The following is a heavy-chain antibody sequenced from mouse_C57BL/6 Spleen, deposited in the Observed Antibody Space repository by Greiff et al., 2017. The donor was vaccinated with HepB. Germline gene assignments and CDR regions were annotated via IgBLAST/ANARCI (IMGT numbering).Heavy chain of an antibody. CDR2: IRSKSSNYAT. V-gene: IGHV10-3*01. Sequence: EVMLVESGGGLVQPKGSLKLSCAASGFTFNTYAMHWVRQAPGKGLEWVARIRSKSSNYATYYADSVKDRFTISRDDSQSALYLQMNNLKTEDTAMYYCVRESWSGGYFDVWGTGTTVTVSS. CDR1: GFTFNTYA. J-gene: IGHJ1*03. CDR3: VRESWSGGYFDV.